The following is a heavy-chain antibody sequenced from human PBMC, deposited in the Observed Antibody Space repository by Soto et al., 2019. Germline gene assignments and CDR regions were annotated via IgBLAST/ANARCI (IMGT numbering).Heavy chain of an antibody. CDR3: ARGRYSSKHLGY. D-gene: IGHD6-13*01. J-gene: IGHJ4*02. V-gene: IGHV4-34*01. Sequence: SETLSLTCAVYGGSFSGYYWSWIRQPPGKGLEWIGEINHSGSTNYNPSLKSRVTISADTSKNQFSLKLSSVTAADTAVYYCARGRYSSKHLGYWGQGTLVTVSS. CDR2: INHSGST. CDR1: GGSFSGYY.